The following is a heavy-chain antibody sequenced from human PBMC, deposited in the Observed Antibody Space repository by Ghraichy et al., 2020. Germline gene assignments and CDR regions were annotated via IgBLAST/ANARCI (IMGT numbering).Heavy chain of an antibody. CDR2: IYYSGST. J-gene: IGHJ6*02. CDR3: ARGYGDRLVMDV. D-gene: IGHD4-17*01. V-gene: IGHV4-59*01. Sequence: SETLSLTCTVSGGSISSYYWSWIRQPPGKGLEWIGYIYYSGSTNYNPSLKSRVTISVDTSKNQFSLKLSSVTAADTAVYYCARGYGDRLVMDVWGQGPTVTVSS. CDR1: GGSISSYY.